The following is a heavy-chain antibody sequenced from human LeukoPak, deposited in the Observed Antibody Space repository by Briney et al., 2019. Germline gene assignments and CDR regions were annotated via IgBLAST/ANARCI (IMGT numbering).Heavy chain of an antibody. CDR3: ARKGLGYDFWSGYFQYYYYYYMDV. CDR2: MNPNSGNT. J-gene: IGHJ6*03. V-gene: IGHV1-8*01. Sequence: ASVKVSCKASGYTFTSYDISWVRQATGQGLEWMGWMNPNSGNTGYAQKFQGRVTMTRNTSISTAYMELSSLRSEDTAVYYCARKGLGYDFWSGYFQYYYYYYMDVWGKGTTVTVSS. CDR1: GYTFTSYD. D-gene: IGHD3-3*01.